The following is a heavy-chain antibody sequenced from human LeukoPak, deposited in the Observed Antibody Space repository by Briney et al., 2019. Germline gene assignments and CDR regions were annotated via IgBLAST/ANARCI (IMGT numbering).Heavy chain of an antibody. CDR2: ISSSSSTI. Sequence: GSLRLSSAASGFTFSSYSMNWVRQAPGKGLEWVSYISSSSSTIYYADSMKGRFTISRDNAKNSLYLQMNSLRAEDTAVYYCARAAVSSGWPLFNWFDPWGQGTLVTVSS. CDR1: GFTFSSYS. V-gene: IGHV3-48*01. D-gene: IGHD6-19*01. J-gene: IGHJ5*02. CDR3: ARAAVSSGWPLFNWFDP.